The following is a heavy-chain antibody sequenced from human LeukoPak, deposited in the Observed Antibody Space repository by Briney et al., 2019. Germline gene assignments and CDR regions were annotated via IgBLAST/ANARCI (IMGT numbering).Heavy chain of an antibody. V-gene: IGHV3-23*01. CDR3: AKDGGSVVPADTFDY. CDR2: ISGSGGSA. CDR1: GFTFSSYA. Sequence: GGSLRLSCAASGFTFSSYAMSWVRQAPGKGLEWVSAISGSGGSAYYADSVKGRFTISRDNSKNTLYLQMNSLRAEDTAVYYCAKDGGSVVPADTFDYWGQGTLVTVSS. D-gene: IGHD2-2*01. J-gene: IGHJ4*02.